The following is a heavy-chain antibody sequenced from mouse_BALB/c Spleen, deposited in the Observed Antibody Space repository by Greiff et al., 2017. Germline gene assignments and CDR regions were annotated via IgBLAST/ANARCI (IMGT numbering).Heavy chain of an antibody. CDR1: GYTFTDYN. CDR3: ARLYDYEDAMDY. V-gene: IGHV1-18*01. J-gene: IGHJ4*01. Sequence: EVKLMESGPELVKPGASVKIPCKASGYTFTDYNMDWVKQSHGKSLEWIGDINPNNGGTIYNQKFKGKATLTVDKSSSTAYMELRSLTSEDTAVYYCARLYDYEDAMDYWGQGTSVTVSS. CDR2: INPNNGGT. D-gene: IGHD2-4*01.